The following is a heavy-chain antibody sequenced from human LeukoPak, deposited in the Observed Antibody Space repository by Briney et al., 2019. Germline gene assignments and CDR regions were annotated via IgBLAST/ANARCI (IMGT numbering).Heavy chain of an antibody. CDR3: ARGSGVWFGESDYYYYYMDV. Sequence: ASVKVSCKVSGYNLTELSMHWVRQAPGKGLEWMGGFDPEDGETIYAQKFQGRVTMTRDTSTSTVYMELSSLRSEDTAVYYCARGSGVWFGESDYYYYYMDVWGKGTTVTVSS. D-gene: IGHD3-10*01. J-gene: IGHJ6*03. CDR2: FDPEDGET. V-gene: IGHV1-24*01. CDR1: GYNLTELS.